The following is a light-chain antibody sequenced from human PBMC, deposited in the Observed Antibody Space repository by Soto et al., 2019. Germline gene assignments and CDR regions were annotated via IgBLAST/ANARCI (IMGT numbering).Light chain of an antibody. J-gene: IGLJ1*01. CDR2: NNN. V-gene: IGLV1-51*01. CDR3: QSYDSSLSVSYV. CDR1: RSNIGNNY. Sequence: QSVLTQPPSVSAAPGQKVTISCSGSRSNIGNNYVAWYQQFPGTVPKLLIYNNNGRPSGTPDRISGSASGTSATLTITGLQTGDEADYFCQSYDSSLSVSYVFGTGTKLTVL.